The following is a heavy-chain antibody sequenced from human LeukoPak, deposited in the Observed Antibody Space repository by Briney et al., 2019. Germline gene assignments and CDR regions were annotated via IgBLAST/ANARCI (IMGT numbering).Heavy chain of an antibody. CDR3: AREGGSSYSRPFDY. Sequence: GGSLRLSCAASGFTFSSYDMHWVRQAPGKGLEWVAIISYDGSNKYYADSVKGRFTISRDNSKNTLYLQMNSLRPEDTAVYYCAREGGSSYSRPFDYWGQGTQVTVSS. CDR2: ISYDGSNK. V-gene: IGHV3-30*14. CDR1: GFTFSSYD. D-gene: IGHD5-18*01. J-gene: IGHJ4*02.